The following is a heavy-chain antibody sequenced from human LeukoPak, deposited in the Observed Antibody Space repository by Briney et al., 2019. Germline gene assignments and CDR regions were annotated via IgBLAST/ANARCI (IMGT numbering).Heavy chain of an antibody. V-gene: IGHV4-39*01. D-gene: IGHD3-16*02. J-gene: IGHJ4*02. CDR1: GGSISSSSYY. CDR3: ARHRYDYVWGSYRYTSYFDY. Sequence: PSETLSLTCTVSGGSISSSSYYWGWIRQPPGKGLEWIGSIYYSGSTYYNPSLKSRVTISVDTSKNQFSLKLSSVTAADTAVYYCARHRYDYVWGSYRYTSYFDYWGQGTLVTVSS. CDR2: IYYSGST.